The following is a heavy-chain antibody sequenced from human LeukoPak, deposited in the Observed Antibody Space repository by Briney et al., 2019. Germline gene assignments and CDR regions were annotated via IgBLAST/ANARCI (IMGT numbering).Heavy chain of an antibody. CDR1: GYTFTGYY. Sequence: ASVKVSCKASGYTFTGYYMHWMRQAPGQGLEWMGWINPNSGGTNYGQKFQGRVTMTRDTSISTAYMELSRLRSDDTAVYYCAREGPIVVVVAATGGHWFDPWGQGTLVTVSS. J-gene: IGHJ5*02. CDR3: AREGPIVVVVAATGGHWFDP. V-gene: IGHV1-2*02. CDR2: INPNSGGT. D-gene: IGHD2-15*01.